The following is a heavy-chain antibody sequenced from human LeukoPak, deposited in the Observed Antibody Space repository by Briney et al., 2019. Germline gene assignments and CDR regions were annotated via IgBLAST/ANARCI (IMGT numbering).Heavy chain of an antibody. Sequence: PSETLSLTCTVSGGSISSYYWSWIRQPPGKGLEWIGYIYYSGSTNYNPSLKSRVTISVDTSKNQFSLKLSSVTAADTAVYHCARVAARAYYYYYMDVWGKGTTVTVSS. CDR1: GGSISSYY. D-gene: IGHD6-6*01. J-gene: IGHJ6*03. CDR3: ARVAARAYYYYYMDV. CDR2: IYYSGST. V-gene: IGHV4-59*01.